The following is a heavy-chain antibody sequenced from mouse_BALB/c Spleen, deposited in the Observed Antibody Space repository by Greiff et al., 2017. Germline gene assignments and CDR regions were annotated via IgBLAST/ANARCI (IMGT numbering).Heavy chain of an antibody. J-gene: IGHJ4*01. CDR2: INPGSGGT. V-gene: IGHV1-54*01. Sequence: QVQLKESGPELVKTGASVKVSCKASGYAFTNYLIEWVKQRPGQGLEWIGVINPGSGGTNYNEKFKGKATLTADKSSSTAYMQLSSLTSDDSAVYFCAREDYGSSGDAMDYWGQGTSVTVSS. CDR1: GYAFTNYL. D-gene: IGHD1-1*01. CDR3: AREDYGSSGDAMDY.